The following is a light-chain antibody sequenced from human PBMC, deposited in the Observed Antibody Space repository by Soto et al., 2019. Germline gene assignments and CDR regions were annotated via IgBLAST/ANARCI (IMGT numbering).Light chain of an antibody. CDR1: SSDIGGSNY. CDR2: EVT. V-gene: IGLV2-8*01. J-gene: IGLJ2*01. Sequence: QSALTEPPSASGSPGQSVTISCTGTSSDIGGSNYVSWYQQHPGKAPKLIIYEVTKRPSGVPDRFSGSKSGNTASLTVSGLQAEDEADYYCSSYAGSNNFVVFGGGTKVTVL. CDR3: SSYAGSNNFVV.